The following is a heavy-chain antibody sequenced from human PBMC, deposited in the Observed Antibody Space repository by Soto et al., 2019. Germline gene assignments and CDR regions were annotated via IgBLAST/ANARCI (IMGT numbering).Heavy chain of an antibody. CDR1: GFSLSTRGVA. CDR2: IYWDDDK. V-gene: IGHV2-5*02. J-gene: IGHJ4*02. Sequence: QSTLKESGPALVKPTQTLTLTCTFSGFSLSTRGVAVAWIRQPPGKALEWLALIYWDDDKRYSPSLKSRLTITKDTAKNQVVLTMTNMDPVETATYYCEHGLFSGSYTYFVYWGQGTLVTVSS. CDR3: EHGLFSGSYTYFVY. D-gene: IGHD3-10*01.